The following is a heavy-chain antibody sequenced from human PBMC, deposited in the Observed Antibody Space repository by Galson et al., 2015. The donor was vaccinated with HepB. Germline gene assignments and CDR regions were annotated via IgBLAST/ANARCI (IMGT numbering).Heavy chain of an antibody. Sequence: QSGAEVKKPGESLKISCKGSGYGFTSYWIGWVRQMPGKGLEWMGIIYPGDSDTRYSPSFQGQVTISADKSISTAYLQWSSLKASDTAMYYCARQGQLEYYYYYMDVWGKGTTVTGSS. J-gene: IGHJ6*03. CDR1: GYGFTSYW. CDR2: IYPGDSDT. D-gene: IGHD6-6*01. CDR3: ARQGQLEYYYYYMDV. V-gene: IGHV5-51*01.